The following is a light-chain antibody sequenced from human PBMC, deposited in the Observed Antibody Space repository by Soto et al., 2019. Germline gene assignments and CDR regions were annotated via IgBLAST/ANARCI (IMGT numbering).Light chain of an antibody. CDR1: SSKIGAGYD. Sequence: QSVLTQPPSVSGAPGQRVTISCTGSSSKIGAGYDVHWYQQLPGTAPKLLIYGNSNRPSGVPDRFSGSKTGTSASLAITGLQAEDEADYYRQSYDSSLSGWVFGGGTKLTV. V-gene: IGLV1-40*01. CDR3: QSYDSSLSGWV. CDR2: GNS. J-gene: IGLJ3*02.